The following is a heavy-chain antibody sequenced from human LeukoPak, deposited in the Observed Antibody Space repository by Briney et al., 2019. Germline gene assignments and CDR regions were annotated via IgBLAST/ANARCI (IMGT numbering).Heavy chain of an antibody. Sequence: PSETLSLTCTVSGGSISSSSYYWGWIRQPPGKGLEWIGGIYYSGSTYYNPSLKSRVTISVDTSKNQFSLKLSSVTAADTAVYYCAGVGSHTYYYGSGLNWFDPWGQGTLVTVSS. CDR3: AGVGSHTYYYGSGLNWFDP. CDR1: GGSISSSSYY. V-gene: IGHV4-39*01. J-gene: IGHJ5*02. CDR2: IYYSGST. D-gene: IGHD3-10*01.